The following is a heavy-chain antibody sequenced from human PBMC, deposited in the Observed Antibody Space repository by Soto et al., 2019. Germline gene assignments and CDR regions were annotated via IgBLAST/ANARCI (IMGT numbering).Heavy chain of an antibody. Sequence: GGSLRLSCAASGFTFSSYGMHWVRQAPGKGLEWVAVIWYDGSNKYYADSVKGRFTISRDNSKNTLYLQMNSLRAEDTAVYYCAREAKRYYYEMGVEFDYWGQGTLVTVSS. J-gene: IGHJ4*02. CDR3: AREAKRYYYEMGVEFDY. CDR1: GFTFSSYG. V-gene: IGHV3-33*01. CDR2: IWYDGSNK. D-gene: IGHD3-22*01.